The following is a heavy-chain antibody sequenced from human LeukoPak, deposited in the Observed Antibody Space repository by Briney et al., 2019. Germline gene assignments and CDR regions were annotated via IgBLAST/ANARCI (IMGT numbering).Heavy chain of an antibody. D-gene: IGHD5-18*01. CDR1: GGSISSSNW. Sequence: SGTLSLTCAVSGGSISSSNWWSWVRQPPGKGLEWIGEIYHSGSTNYNPSLKSRVTISVDKSKNQFSLKLSSVTAADTAVYYCASADPRGYSYGSPFDYWGQGTLVTVSS. V-gene: IGHV4-4*02. CDR2: IYHSGST. J-gene: IGHJ4*02. CDR3: ASADPRGYSYGSPFDY.